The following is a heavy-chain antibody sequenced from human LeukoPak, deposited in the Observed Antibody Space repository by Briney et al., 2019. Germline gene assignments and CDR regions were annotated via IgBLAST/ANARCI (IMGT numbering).Heavy chain of an antibody. J-gene: IGHJ4*02. Sequence: GRSLRLSCAASGFTFSSYGMHWVRQAPGKGLEWVAVIWYDGSNKYYADSVKGRFTISRDNSKNTLYLQMNSLRAEDTALYYCAKEGTYNNFWSGYFHWGQGALVTVSS. CDR1: GFTFSSYG. V-gene: IGHV3-33*06. D-gene: IGHD3-3*01. CDR3: AKEGTYNNFWSGYFH. CDR2: IWYDGSNK.